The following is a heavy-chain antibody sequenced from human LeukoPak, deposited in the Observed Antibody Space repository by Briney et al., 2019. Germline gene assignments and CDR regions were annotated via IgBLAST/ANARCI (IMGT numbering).Heavy chain of an antibody. D-gene: IGHD1-26*01. J-gene: IGHJ3*02. CDR1: GFTFSSYS. Sequence: GGPLRLSCAASGFTFSSYSMNWVRQAPGKGLEWVSYISSSSSTIYYADSVKGRFTISRDNAKNSLYLQMNSLRAEDTAVYYCARDPIVGATVGAFDIWGQGTMVTVSS. CDR2: ISSSSSTI. CDR3: ARDPIVGATVGAFDI. V-gene: IGHV3-48*01.